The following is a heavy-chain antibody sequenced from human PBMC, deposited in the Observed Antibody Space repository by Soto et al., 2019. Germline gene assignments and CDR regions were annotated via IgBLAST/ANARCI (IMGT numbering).Heavy chain of an antibody. CDR1: GGSLSNFG. V-gene: IGHV1-69*13. J-gene: IGHJ6*02. CDR2: IIPVFGTA. CDR3: ARGDATKIVVTTYYGMDV. D-gene: IGHD4-17*01. Sequence: SVKVSCKASGGSLSNFGISWVRQAPGQGLEWMGGIIPVFGTANYAQKFQGRVTISADESTSIVYMNVTSLRSEDTAVYYCARGDATKIVVTTYYGMDVWGQGTTVTVSS.